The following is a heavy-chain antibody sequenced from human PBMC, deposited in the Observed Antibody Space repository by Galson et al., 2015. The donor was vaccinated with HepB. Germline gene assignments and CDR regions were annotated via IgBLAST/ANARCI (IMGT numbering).Heavy chain of an antibody. V-gene: IGHV3-23*01. CDR1: GFAFSNYV. D-gene: IGHD3-22*01. Sequence: SLRLSCAASGFAFSNYVMSWVRQAPGKGLEWVSTISASGDDTYYADPVKGRFTISRDTSKNTLNVQMNSLRADDTAVYYCAAGYYYGALGRHWGQGTLVIVSS. J-gene: IGHJ4*02. CDR3: AAGYYYGALGRH. CDR2: ISASGDDT.